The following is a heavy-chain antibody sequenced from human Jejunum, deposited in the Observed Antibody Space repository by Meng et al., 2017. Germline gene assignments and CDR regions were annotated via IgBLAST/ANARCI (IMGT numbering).Heavy chain of an antibody. CDR3: ARERPAAGHFDY. D-gene: IGHD6-13*01. J-gene: IGHJ4*02. CDR2: VYYTGGT. V-gene: IGHV4-59*01. Sequence: SETLSLTCPVAGGSISGYYWSWSRQPPGKGLECIGYVYYTGGTTYNPSLRSRVTISVDTSKNYFSLKLSSVTVADTAVYYCARERPAAGHFDYWGQGKLVTVSS. CDR1: GGSISGYY.